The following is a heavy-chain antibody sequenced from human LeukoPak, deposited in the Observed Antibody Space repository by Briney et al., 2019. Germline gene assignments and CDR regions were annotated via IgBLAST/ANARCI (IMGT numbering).Heavy chain of an antibody. CDR1: GFTLSSYG. CDR3: AKSADTAMPTPFDY. V-gene: IGHV3-23*01. CDR2: ISGSGGST. Sequence: GGSLRLSCAASGFTLSSYGLSWVRPAPGEGLGWVSAISGSGGSTYYADSVKGRFTISRDNSKNTLYLQMNSLRAEDTAIYYCAKSADTAMPTPFDYWGQGTLVTVSS. J-gene: IGHJ4*02. D-gene: IGHD5-18*01.